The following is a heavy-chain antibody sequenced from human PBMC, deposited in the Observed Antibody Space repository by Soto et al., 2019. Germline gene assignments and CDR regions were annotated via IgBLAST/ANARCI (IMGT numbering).Heavy chain of an antibody. CDR2: ISSSSRRT. Sequence: GGSLRLSCETCGFTFGNYCMGWVRQAPWKGLSWVSGISSSSRRTYYADSVRGRFTISRDNSKKTLYLQMDTLRADDTAVYYCAKVAQSGLVTEYFDSSGQRSLVTLYS. V-gene: IGHV3-23*01. CDR3: AKVAQSGLVTEYFDS. D-gene: IGHD3-9*01. CDR1: GFTFGNYC. J-gene: IGHJ4*02.